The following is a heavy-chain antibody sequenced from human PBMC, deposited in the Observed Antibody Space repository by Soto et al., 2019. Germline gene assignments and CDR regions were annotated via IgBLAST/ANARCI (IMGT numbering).Heavy chain of an antibody. CDR2: IVVGSGNT. CDR1: GFTFTSSA. V-gene: IGHV1-58*02. Sequence: SVKVSCKASGFTFTSSAMQWVRQARGQRLEWIGWIVVGSGNTNYAQKFQERVTITRDMSTSTAYMELSSLRSEDTAVYYCAAAPQSYLFTTVNDAFDIWGQGTMVTVSS. D-gene: IGHD4-17*01. CDR3: AAAPQSYLFTTVNDAFDI. J-gene: IGHJ3*02.